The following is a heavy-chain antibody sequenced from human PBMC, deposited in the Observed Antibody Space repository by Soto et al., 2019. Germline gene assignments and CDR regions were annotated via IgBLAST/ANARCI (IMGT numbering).Heavy chain of an antibody. CDR3: AKDHEHTEYDVSY. D-gene: IGHD3-3*01. J-gene: IGHJ4*02. CDR2: ISAYNGKT. V-gene: IGHV1-18*04. CDR1: GYTFSSHT. Sequence: ASVKVSCKASGYTFSSHTISWVRQAPGQGLEWMGWISAYNGKTDYAQKVQGRVTLTTDTSTSTAYMELRNLTSDDTALYYCAKDHEHTEYDVSYWAQGTLVTVSS.